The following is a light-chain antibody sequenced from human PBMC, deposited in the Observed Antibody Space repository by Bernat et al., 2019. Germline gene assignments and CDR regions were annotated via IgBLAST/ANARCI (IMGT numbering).Light chain of an antibody. CDR2: HAS. CDR1: YSNIGNNY. V-gene: IGLV1-47*02. Sequence: QSVLTQPPSASGTPGQRVTISCSGSYSNIGNNYVYWYQQLPGTAPKVLISHASQRAPGVPARFSGSKSGTSASLAISGLRSDDEATYSCASWDDSLTSGVFGGGTKLTVL. J-gene: IGLJ2*01. CDR3: ASWDDSLTSGV.